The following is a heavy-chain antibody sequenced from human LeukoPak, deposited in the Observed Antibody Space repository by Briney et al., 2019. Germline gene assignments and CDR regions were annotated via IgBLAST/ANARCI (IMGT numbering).Heavy chain of an antibody. CDR1: GFTFSSYS. V-gene: IGHV3-21*01. Sequence: GGSLRLSCAGSGFTFSSYSMNWVRQAPGKGLEWVSSISSSSSYIYYADSVKGRFTISRDNAKNSLYLQMNSLRAEDTAVYYCARVGLSSSSSYYYYYYMDVWGKGTTVTVSS. CDR2: ISSSSSYI. J-gene: IGHJ6*03. D-gene: IGHD6-6*01. CDR3: ARVGLSSSSSYYYYYYMDV.